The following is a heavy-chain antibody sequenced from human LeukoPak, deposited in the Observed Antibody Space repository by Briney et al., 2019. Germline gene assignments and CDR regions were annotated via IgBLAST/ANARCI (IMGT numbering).Heavy chain of an antibody. D-gene: IGHD1-26*01. J-gene: IGHJ4*02. Sequence: GGSLRLSCAASGFTFSDYYMSWIRQAPGRGLEWVSYISSSGSTISYADSVKGRFTISRDNSKNTLYLQMDSLRAEDTAVYYCARDSVGAGYSDYWGQGTLVTVSS. CDR2: ISSSGSTI. V-gene: IGHV3-11*01. CDR1: GFTFSDYY. CDR3: ARDSVGAGYSDY.